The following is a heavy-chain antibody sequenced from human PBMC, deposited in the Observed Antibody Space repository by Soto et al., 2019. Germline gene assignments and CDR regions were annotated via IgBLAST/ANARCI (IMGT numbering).Heavy chain of an antibody. CDR2: IYYSGST. V-gene: IGHV4-31*03. CDR1: CISIRSRVDS. J-gene: IGHJ6*02. D-gene: IGHD3-10*01. Sequence: PSETLCLTCSVPCISIRSRVDSGSWIRQHPGKGLEWIGYIYYSGSTYYNPSLKSRVTISVDTSKNQFSLKLSSVTAADTAVYYCAREGRFGLPLLDVWGQGTTVT. CDR3: AREGRFGLPLLDV.